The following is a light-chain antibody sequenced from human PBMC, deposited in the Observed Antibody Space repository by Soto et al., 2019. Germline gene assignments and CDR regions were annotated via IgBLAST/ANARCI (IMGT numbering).Light chain of an antibody. CDR2: GAS. V-gene: IGKV3-15*01. CDR1: HSVSSD. CDR3: QQYNNWPPT. Sequence: EIVMTQSPATLSVSPGERATLSCKASHSVSSDLAWYQQKPGQAPRLLIYGASTRAIGIPARFSGSGSGTEFTLTISSLQSEDFAVYYCQQYNNWPPTFGQGTRLEIK. J-gene: IGKJ5*01.